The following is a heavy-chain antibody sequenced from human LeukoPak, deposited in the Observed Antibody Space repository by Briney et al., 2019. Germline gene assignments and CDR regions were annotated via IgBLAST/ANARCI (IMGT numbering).Heavy chain of an antibody. CDR2: INPNSGGT. Sequence: ASVKVSCKASGYTFTGYYMHWVRQAPGQGLEWMGWINPNSGGTNYAQKFQGRVTMTRDTSISTAYMELSRLRSDDTAVYYCARSYYHESSDYYFPTDYWGQGTLVTVSS. J-gene: IGHJ4*02. V-gene: IGHV1-2*02. D-gene: IGHD3-22*01. CDR1: GYTFTGYY. CDR3: ARSYYHESSDYYFPTDY.